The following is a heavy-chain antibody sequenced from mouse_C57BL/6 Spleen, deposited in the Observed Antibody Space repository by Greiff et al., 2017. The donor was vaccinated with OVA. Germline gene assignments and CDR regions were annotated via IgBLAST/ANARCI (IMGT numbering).Heavy chain of an antibody. CDR2: IDPSDSET. CDR3: ARGGDRGYFDY. V-gene: IGHV1-52*01. J-gene: IGHJ2*01. Sequence: QVQLQQPGAELVRPGSSVKLSCKASGYTFTSYWMHWVKQRPIQGLEWIGNIDPSDSETHYNQKFKDKATLTVDKSSSTAYMQLSSLTSEDSAVYYCARGGDRGYFDYWGQGTTLTVSS. CDR1: GYTFTSYW. D-gene: IGHD3-3*01.